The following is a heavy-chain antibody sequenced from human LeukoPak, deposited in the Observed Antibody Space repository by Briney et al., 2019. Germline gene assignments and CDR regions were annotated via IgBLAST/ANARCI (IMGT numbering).Heavy chain of an antibody. CDR3: ATYGPTSGGYTFEY. CDR2: IIDSGST. Sequence: SETLSLTCAVSGGSIGSGYWWSWVRQPPMKGLEWIGEIIDSGSTNYNPSLKGRITISLDKTKNQFSLNVNSVTAADTAVYYCATYGPTSGGYTFEYWGQGILVTVSS. J-gene: IGHJ4*02. D-gene: IGHD2-15*01. V-gene: IGHV4-4*02. CDR1: GGSIGSGYW.